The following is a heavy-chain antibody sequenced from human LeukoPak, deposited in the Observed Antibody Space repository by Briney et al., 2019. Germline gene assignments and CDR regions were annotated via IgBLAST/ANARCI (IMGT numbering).Heavy chain of an antibody. Sequence: ASVKVACKASGYTFTGYYMHWVRQAPGQGLEWMGWINPNSGGTNYAQKFQGRVTMTRDTSISTAYMELSRLRSDDTAVYYCARETGRITMIVVVISRGQFDTWGQGTLVTVSS. J-gene: IGHJ5*02. V-gene: IGHV1-2*02. D-gene: IGHD3-22*01. CDR2: INPNSGGT. CDR3: ARETGRITMIVVVISRGQFDT. CDR1: GYTFTGYY.